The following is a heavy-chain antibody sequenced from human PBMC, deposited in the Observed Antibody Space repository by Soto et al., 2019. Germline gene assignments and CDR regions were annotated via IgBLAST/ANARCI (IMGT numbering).Heavy chain of an antibody. CDR2: IIPIFGTA. CDR3: ARDRGWELPLNLYHYYYGMDV. J-gene: IGHJ6*02. CDR1: GGTFSSYA. Sequence: QVQLVQSGAEVKKPGSSVKVSCKASGGTFSSYAISWVRQAPGQGLEWMGGIIPIFGTANYAQKFQGRVTITADESTSTAYMELSSLRSEDTAVYYCARDRGWELPLNLYHYYYGMDVWGQGTTVTVSS. D-gene: IGHD1-26*01. V-gene: IGHV1-69*01.